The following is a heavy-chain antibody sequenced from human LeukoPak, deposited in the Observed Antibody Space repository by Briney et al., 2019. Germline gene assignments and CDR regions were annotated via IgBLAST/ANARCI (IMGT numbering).Heavy chain of an antibody. CDR1: GGTFSDYV. D-gene: IGHD3-9*01. CDR3: ATYDVLTGFEY. Sequence: SVKVSCKASGGTFSDYVISWVRQAPGQGLNWMGGISPLLGASKHTQNFHDRVTITADESTTTAYMELGDLRSADTAVYYCATYDVLTGFEYWGQGTLVTVSS. CDR2: ISPLLGAS. J-gene: IGHJ4*02. V-gene: IGHV1-69*13.